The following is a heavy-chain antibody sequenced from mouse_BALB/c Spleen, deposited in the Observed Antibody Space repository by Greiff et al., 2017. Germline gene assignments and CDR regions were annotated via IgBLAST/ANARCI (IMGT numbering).Heavy chain of an antibody. Sequence: DVQLQESGAELVRSGASVKLSCTASGFNIKDYYMHWVKQRPEQGLEWIGWIDPENGDTEYAPKFQGKATMTADTSSNTAYLQLSSLTSEDTAVYYCNDGRGYFDYWGQGTTLTVSS. CDR2: IDPENGDT. D-gene: IGHD1-1*01. CDR3: NDGRGYFDY. CDR1: GFNIKDYY. J-gene: IGHJ2*01. V-gene: IGHV14-4*02.